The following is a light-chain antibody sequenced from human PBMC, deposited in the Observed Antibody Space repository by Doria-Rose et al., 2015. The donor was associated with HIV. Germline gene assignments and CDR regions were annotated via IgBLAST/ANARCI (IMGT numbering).Light chain of an antibody. CDR2: GIN. CDR3: QSYDNSLSGVV. J-gene: IGLJ2*01. Sequence: QSVVTQPPSVSGAPGQRVTISCTGSSSNIGAGYDVHWYRHLPGTAPKLLIYGINNRPSGVPDRFSGSKPGTSASLAITGLQAEDEADYYCQSYDNSLSGVVFGGGTTLTVL. V-gene: IGLV1-40*01. CDR1: SSNIGAGYD.